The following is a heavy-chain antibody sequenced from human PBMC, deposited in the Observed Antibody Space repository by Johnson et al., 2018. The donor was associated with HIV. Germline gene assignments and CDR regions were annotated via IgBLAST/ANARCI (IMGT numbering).Heavy chain of an antibody. J-gene: IGHJ3*02. CDR2: IRSKAYGGTT. D-gene: IGHD6-19*01. Sequence: VQLVESGGGLVKPGGSLRLSCAASGFTFSDYYMSWIRQAPGKGLEWVGFIRSKAYGGTTEYAASVKGRFIISRDDSKSIAYLQMNSLKTEDTAVYYCTRLYSSGWYGSAFDIWGQGTMVTVSS. CDR1: GFTFSDYY. CDR3: TRLYSSGWYGSAFDI. V-gene: IGHV3-49*05.